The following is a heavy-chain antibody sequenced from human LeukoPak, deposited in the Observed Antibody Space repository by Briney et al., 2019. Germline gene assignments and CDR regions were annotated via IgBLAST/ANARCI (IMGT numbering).Heavy chain of an antibody. Sequence: PSETLSLTCTVSGGTMSSYYWSWIRQPPGKGLEWIGYIFYSGSTNYNPSLKSRVTLSVDTSKNQFSLQLGSVTAADTAVYYCARQPYMLGAYYFDYWGQGTLATVSS. CDR1: GGTMSSYY. CDR2: IFYSGST. V-gene: IGHV4-59*08. CDR3: ARQPYMLGAYYFDY. J-gene: IGHJ4*02. D-gene: IGHD1-26*01.